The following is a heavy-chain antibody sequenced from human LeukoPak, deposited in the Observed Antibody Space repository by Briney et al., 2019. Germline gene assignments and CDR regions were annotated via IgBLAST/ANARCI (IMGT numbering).Heavy chain of an antibody. CDR1: GGSFSGYY. CDR2: INHSGST. CDR3: ARPQAPYYYDSSGLGY. V-gene: IGHV4-34*01. Sequence: SETLSLTCAVYGGSFSGYYWSWIRQPPGKGLEWIGEINHSGSTNYNPSLKSRVTISVDTSKNQFSLKLSSVTAADTAVYYCARPQAPYYYDSSGLGYWGQGTLVTVSS. J-gene: IGHJ4*02. D-gene: IGHD3-22*01.